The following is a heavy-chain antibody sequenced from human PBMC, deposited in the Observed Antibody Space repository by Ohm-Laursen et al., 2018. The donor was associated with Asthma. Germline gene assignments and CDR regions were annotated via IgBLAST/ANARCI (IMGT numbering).Heavy chain of an antibody. D-gene: IGHD2-21*01. CDR3: ARVLGDPNWFDP. V-gene: IGHV4-30-2*01. CDR1: GGSIGSGGYA. Sequence: TLSLTCAVSGGSIGSGGYAWSWIRQPPGKGLEWIGYIYHSGSTYYNPSLKSRVTISIDRSKNQFSLKLSSVTAADTAVYSCARVLGDPNWFDPWGQGTLVIVSS. CDR2: IYHSGST. J-gene: IGHJ5*02.